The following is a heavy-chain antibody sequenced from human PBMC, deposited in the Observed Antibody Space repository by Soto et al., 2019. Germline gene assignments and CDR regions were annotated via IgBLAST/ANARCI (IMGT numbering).Heavy chain of an antibody. CDR1: GFPVSSNY. CDR2: IYSGGST. J-gene: IGHJ6*02. V-gene: IGHV3-53*01. CDR3: ASGITGTTDYYYYYGMDV. Sequence: GGSLRLSCAASGFPVSSNYMSWVRQAPGKGLEWVSVIYSGGSTYYADSVKGRFTISRDNSKNTLYLQMNSLRAEDTAVYYCASGITGTTDYYYYYGMDVWGQGTTVTVSS. D-gene: IGHD1-7*01.